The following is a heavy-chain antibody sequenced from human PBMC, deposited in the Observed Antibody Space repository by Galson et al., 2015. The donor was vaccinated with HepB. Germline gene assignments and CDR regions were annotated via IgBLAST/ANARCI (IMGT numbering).Heavy chain of an antibody. V-gene: IGHV3-33*01. CDR2: IWYDGSNK. CDR3: AREAYGSGTKDAFDI. J-gene: IGHJ3*02. CDR1: GFTFSSYG. D-gene: IGHD3-10*01. Sequence: LRLSCAASGFTFSSYGMHWVRQAPGKGLEWVAVIWYDGSNKYYADSVKGRFTISRDNSKNTLYLQMNSLRAEDTAVYYCAREAYGSGTKDAFDIWGQGTVVTVSS.